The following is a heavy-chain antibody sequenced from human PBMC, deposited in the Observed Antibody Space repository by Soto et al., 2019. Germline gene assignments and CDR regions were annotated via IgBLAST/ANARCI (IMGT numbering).Heavy chain of an antibody. Sequence: SVKVSCKTSGGTFSTFGISWVRQAPGQGLEWMGGIIPFFGSAEYSQKFEDRIKITADESTNTVYMDLRSLTSEDTAIYYCARTAPMDAGEKYYYDFWGQGALVTVSS. CDR3: ARTAPMDAGEKYYYDF. V-gene: IGHV1-69*13. CDR1: GGTFSTFG. D-gene: IGHD3-16*01. J-gene: IGHJ4*02. CDR2: IIPFFGSA.